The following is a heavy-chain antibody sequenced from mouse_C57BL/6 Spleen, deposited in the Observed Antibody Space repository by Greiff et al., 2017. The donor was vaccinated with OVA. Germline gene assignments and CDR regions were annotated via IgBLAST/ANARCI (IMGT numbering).Heavy chain of an antibody. CDR2: ISDGGSYT. V-gene: IGHV5-4*01. J-gene: IGHJ2*01. Sequence: EVKVVESGGGLVKPGGSLKLSCAASGFTFSSYAMSWVRQTPEKRLEWVATISDGGSYTYYPDNVKGRFTISRDNAKNNLYLQMSQLKSEDTAMYYCARELQGFDYWGQGTTLTVSS. CDR3: ARELQGFDY. CDR1: GFTFSSYA.